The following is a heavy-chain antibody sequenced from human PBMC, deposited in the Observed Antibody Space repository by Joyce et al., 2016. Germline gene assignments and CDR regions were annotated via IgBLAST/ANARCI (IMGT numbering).Heavy chain of an antibody. CDR3: ARDGNWGAFDYSGMDV. CDR2: IRNSGTT. J-gene: IGHJ6*02. V-gene: IGHV4-30-4*01. CDR1: VGSIRRDDNY. D-gene: IGHD7-27*01. Sequence: QVQLQESGPGLAKPSQTLSLTCTVSVGSIRRDDNYWSWIRQSPGKGLEWIVYIRNSGTTYYNPSLKSRVTISVDTSKNEFTLKGTSVTAADTAVYYCARDGNWGAFDYSGMDVWGQGTLVIVSS.